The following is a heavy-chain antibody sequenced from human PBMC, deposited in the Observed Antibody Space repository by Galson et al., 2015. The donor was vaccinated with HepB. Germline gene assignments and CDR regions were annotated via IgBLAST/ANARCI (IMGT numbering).Heavy chain of an antibody. V-gene: IGHV2-26*01. CDR2: IFSNDKK. D-gene: IGHD6-19*01. J-gene: IGHJ4*02. CDR3: ALAYSSGWRVTDY. CDR1: GFSLSSARMG. Sequence: PALVKPTQTLTLTCTVSGFSLSSARMGVSWIRQPPGKALEWLAHIFSNDKKSYSTSLKSRLTISKDTSKSQVVLTMTNMDPVDTATYYCALAYSSGWRVTDYWGQGTLVTVSS.